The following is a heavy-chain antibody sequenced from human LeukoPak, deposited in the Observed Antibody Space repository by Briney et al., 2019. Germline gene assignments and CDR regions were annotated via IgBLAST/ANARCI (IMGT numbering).Heavy chain of an antibody. J-gene: IGHJ5*02. D-gene: IGHD3-16*01. CDR2: IDPSGGST. V-gene: IGHV1-46*01. Sequence: ASVKVSCKASAYTFSSYLLHWVRQAPGQGLEWMGIIDPSGGSTDYAQKFQGRIIMTRDMSTSTVYMELSSLRSEDTAVYYCARGPPFGTYNWFDPWGQGTLVTVSS. CDR1: AYTFSSYL. CDR3: ARGPPFGTYNWFDP.